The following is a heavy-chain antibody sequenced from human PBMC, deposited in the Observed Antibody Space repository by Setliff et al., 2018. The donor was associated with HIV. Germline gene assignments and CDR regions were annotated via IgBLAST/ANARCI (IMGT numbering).Heavy chain of an antibody. J-gene: IGHJ4*02. CDR2: MNPNSGNT. V-gene: IGHV1-8*02. CDR1: GGTFSSYP. Sequence: ASVKVSCKASGGTFSSYPISWVRQATGQGLEWMGWMNPNSGNTGYAQKFQGRVTMTRNTSISTAYMELSSLRSDDTAVYYCVSRSRHMVRGYYFDYWGQGALVTVSS. CDR3: VSRSRHMVRGYYFDY. D-gene: IGHD3-10*01.